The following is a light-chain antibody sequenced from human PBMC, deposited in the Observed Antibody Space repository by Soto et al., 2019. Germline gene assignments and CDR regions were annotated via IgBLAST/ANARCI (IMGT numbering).Light chain of an antibody. CDR2: EVS. CDR3: SSYTSSSAFVV. V-gene: IGLV2-14*01. Sequence: QSALTQPASVSGSPGQSITISCTGTSSDVGTYNYVSWYQQLPGRDPKLMIYEVSHRPSGVSDRFSASKSGTTASLTISGLQAEDEANYYCSSYTSSSAFVVFGGGTKLTVL. J-gene: IGLJ2*01. CDR1: SSDVGTYNY.